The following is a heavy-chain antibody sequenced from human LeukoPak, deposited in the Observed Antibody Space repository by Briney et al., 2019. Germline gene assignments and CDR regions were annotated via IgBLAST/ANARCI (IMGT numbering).Heavy chain of an antibody. J-gene: IGHJ6*03. D-gene: IGHD3-16*01. V-gene: IGHV1-69*05. CDR3: ARVVRFAGSYYMDV. Sequence: SVKVSCKASGYTFTSYGIIWARQAPGQGLEWMGGIIPIFVTANYAQKFQGRVTITTDESTSTAYMELSSLRSEDTAVYYCARVVRFAGSYYMDVWGKGTTVTVSS. CDR2: IIPIFVTA. CDR1: GYTFTSYG.